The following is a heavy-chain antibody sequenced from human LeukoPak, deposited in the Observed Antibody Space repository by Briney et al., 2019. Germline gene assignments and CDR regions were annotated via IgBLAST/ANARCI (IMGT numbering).Heavy chain of an antibody. CDR2: ITDSGGTT. J-gene: IGHJ4*02. CDR1: RFTFSSYA. V-gene: IGHV3-23*01. CDR3: ASATNYDSSGYYLDH. D-gene: IGHD3-22*01. Sequence: GGSLRLSCAASRFTFSSYAMTWVRQAPGKGLEWVSAITDSGGTTFYADSVKGRFTISRDNSKNTLYLQMNSLRAEDTAVYYCASATNYDSSGYYLDHWGQGTLVTVSS.